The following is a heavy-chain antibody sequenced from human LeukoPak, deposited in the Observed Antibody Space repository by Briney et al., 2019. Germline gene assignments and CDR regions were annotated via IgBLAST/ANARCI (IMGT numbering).Heavy chain of an antibody. J-gene: IGHJ4*02. CDR2: INPNSGGT. Sequence: GASVKVSCKASGYTFTAFYIHWVRQAPGQGLEWMGWINPNSGGTNYAQKFQGWVTMTTDTSTSTAYMELRSLRSDDTAVYYCARAVGATTLLDYWGQGTLVTVSS. V-gene: IGHV1-2*04. CDR3: ARAVGATTLLDY. D-gene: IGHD1-26*01. CDR1: GYTFTAFY.